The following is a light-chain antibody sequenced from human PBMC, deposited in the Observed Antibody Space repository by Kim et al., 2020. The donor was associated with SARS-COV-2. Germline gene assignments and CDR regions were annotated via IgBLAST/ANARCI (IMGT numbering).Light chain of an antibody. CDR3: QHSYSLPRT. J-gene: IGKJ2*01. V-gene: IGKV1-39*01. Sequence: SAYVGDTVSITCRASQSISTYLNWYQQKPGKAPKLLIYDASSLHTGVPPRFGASGSGTDFTLTISDLQHEDFGTYFCQHSYSLPRTFGQGTKLEI. CDR1: QSISTY. CDR2: DAS.